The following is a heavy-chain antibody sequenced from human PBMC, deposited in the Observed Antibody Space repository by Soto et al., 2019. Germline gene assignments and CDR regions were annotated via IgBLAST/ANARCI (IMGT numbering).Heavy chain of an antibody. CDR2: IYYSGST. D-gene: IGHD5-12*01. CDR1: GGSIRSSSYY. Sequence: QLQLQESGPGLVKPSETLSLTCTVSGGSIRSSSYYWGWIRQPPGKGLEWIGSIYYSGSTYYNRSLKGRVTMSVDTPKNQFALKLSSVTAPDTAVYYCASSLNSDYDPSHWFVPWGQGTLVIVSS. CDR3: ASSLNSDYDPSHWFVP. J-gene: IGHJ5*02. V-gene: IGHV4-39*01.